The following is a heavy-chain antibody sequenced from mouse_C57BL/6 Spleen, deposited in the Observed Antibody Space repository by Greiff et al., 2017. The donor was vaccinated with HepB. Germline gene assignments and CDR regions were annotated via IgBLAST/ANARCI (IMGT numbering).Heavy chain of an antibody. CDR1: GYTFTDYY. CDR3: ARDYGPSGGFDY. Sequence: VMLVESGPELVKPGASVKISCKASGYTFTDYYINWVKQRPGQGLEWIGWIFPGSGSTYYNEKFKGKATLTVDKSSSTAYMLLSSLTSEDSAVYFCARDYGPSGGFDYWGQGTTLTVSS. J-gene: IGHJ2*01. CDR2: IFPGSGST. D-gene: IGHD1-2*01. V-gene: IGHV1-75*01.